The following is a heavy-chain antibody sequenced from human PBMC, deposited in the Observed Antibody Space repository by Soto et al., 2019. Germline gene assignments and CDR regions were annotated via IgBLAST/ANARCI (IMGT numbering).Heavy chain of an antibody. Sequence: GGSLRLSCAASGFTFSSYAMSWVRQAPGKGLEWVSAISGSGGSTYYADSVKGRFTISRDNSKNTLYLQMKSLRAEDTAVYYCAKDGRGWYGRNYWGQGTLVTVSS. CDR1: GFTFSSYA. J-gene: IGHJ4*02. CDR2: ISGSGGST. V-gene: IGHV3-23*01. CDR3: AKDGRGWYGRNY. D-gene: IGHD6-19*01.